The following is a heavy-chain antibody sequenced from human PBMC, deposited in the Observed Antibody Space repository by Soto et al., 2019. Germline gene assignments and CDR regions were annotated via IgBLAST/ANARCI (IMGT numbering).Heavy chain of an antibody. J-gene: IGHJ5*02. Sequence: EVQLLESGGGLVQPGGSLRLSCAASGFTFISYAMSWFRQAPGKGLEWGSAISGSGGSTYYADSVKGRFTISRDNSKNTLYLQMNSLRAEDTAVYYCAKEALAARHIFKEFDPWGQGTLVTVSS. CDR3: AKEALAARHIFKEFDP. CDR2: ISGSGGST. D-gene: IGHD6-6*01. V-gene: IGHV3-23*01. CDR1: GFTFISYA.